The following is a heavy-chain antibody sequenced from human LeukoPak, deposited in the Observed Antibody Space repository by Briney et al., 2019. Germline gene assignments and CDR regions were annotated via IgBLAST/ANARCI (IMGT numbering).Heavy chain of an antibody. J-gene: IGHJ6*03. CDR1: GFTFDDYD. Sequence: GGSLRLSCAASGFTFDDYDMSWVRQAPGKGLEWVSDINWNGGSTGYADSVKGRFTISRDNSKNSLYLQMNSLRAEDTALYYCAKDASIAVAGSYYYYMDVWGKGTTVTVSS. CDR2: INWNGGST. V-gene: IGHV3-20*04. CDR3: AKDASIAVAGSYYYYMDV. D-gene: IGHD6-19*01.